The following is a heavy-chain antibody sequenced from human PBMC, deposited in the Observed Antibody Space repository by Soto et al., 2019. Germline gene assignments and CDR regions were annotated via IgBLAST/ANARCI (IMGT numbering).Heavy chain of an antibody. D-gene: IGHD4-17*01. CDR2: IYWDDVK. Sequence: QITLKESGPTLVKPTQTLTLTCTLSGFSLSTSGVGVGWIRPSPGKALEWLAVIYWDDVKHYSPSLERRLTITKDTPEREVVLTMPNMDPVATATYYCARKGSGDYALDYWGQGILVTVSS. J-gene: IGHJ4*02. CDR1: GFSLSTSGVG. CDR3: ARKGSGDYALDY. V-gene: IGHV2-5*02.